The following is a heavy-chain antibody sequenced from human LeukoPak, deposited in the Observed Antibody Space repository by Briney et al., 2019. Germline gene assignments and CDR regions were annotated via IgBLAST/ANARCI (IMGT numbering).Heavy chain of an antibody. Sequence: PGGSLRLSCAASGFSFSSYAMSCVRQAPGKGLEWVSAIGGSGGTTYYADSVKGRFTISRDNSKNTLYLQMNTLRAEDTAVYYCAKDRYCSDTSCYAGQFDPWGQGTLVTVSS. D-gene: IGHD2-2*01. CDR2: IGGSGGTT. V-gene: IGHV3-23*01. J-gene: IGHJ5*02. CDR3: AKDRYCSDTSCYAGQFDP. CDR1: GFSFSSYA.